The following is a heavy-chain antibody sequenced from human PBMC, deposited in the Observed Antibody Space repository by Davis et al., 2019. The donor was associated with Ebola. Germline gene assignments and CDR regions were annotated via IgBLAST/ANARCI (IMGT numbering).Heavy chain of an antibody. V-gene: IGHV3-30*03. J-gene: IGHJ4*02. CDR3: ARKKDCGGDCYPIGH. CDR1: GFTFNSYG. D-gene: IGHD2-21*02. CDR2: ISYDGSNK. Sequence: PGGSLRLSCAASGFTFNSYGMHWVRQAPGKGLEWVAVISYDGSNKYYADSVKGRFTISRDNSKNTLYLQMNSLRAEDTALYYCARKKDCGGDCYPIGHWGQGALVTVSS.